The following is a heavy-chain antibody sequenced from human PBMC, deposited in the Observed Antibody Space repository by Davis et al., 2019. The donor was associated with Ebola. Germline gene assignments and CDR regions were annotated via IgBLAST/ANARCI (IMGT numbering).Heavy chain of an antibody. V-gene: IGHV4-39*01. CDR1: AGSISSSSYY. CDR3: ARLRDIVVVPATIDY. CDR2: IYYSGST. J-gene: IGHJ4*02. Sequence: SETLSLTCTVSAGSISSSSYYWGWIRQPPGKGLEWIGRIYYSGSTYYNPSLKSRVTISVDTSKNQFSLKLSSVTAADTAVYYCARLRDIVVVPATIDYWGQGTLVTVSS. D-gene: IGHD2-2*01.